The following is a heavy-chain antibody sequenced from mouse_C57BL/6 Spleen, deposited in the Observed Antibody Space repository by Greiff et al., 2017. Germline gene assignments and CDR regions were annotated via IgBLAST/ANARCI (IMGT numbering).Heavy chain of an antibody. CDR3: ARRGNHYWYFDV. CDR2: IYPGSGST. J-gene: IGHJ1*03. Sequence: VQLQQPGAELVKPGASVKMSCKASGYTFTSYWITWVKQRPGQGLEWIGDIYPGSGSTNYNEKFKSKATLTVDTSSSTAYMQLSSLTSEDSAVYYCARRGNHYWYFDVWGTGTTVTVSS. CDR1: GYTFTSYW. V-gene: IGHV1-55*01. D-gene: IGHD2-1*01.